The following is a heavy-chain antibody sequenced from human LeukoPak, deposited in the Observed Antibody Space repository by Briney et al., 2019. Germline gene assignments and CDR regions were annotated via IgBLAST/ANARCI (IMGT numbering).Heavy chain of an antibody. J-gene: IGHJ5*02. D-gene: IGHD4-11*01. CDR1: GGSISSYY. CDR2: IYTSGST. V-gene: IGHV4-4*09. Sequence: SETLSLTCTVSGGSISSYYWSWIRQPPGKGLEWIGYIYTSGSTNYNPSLKSRVTISVDTSKNQFSLKLSSVTAADTAVYYCARSTTAGGEGSHWFDPWGQGILVTVSS. CDR3: ARSTTAGGEGSHWFDP.